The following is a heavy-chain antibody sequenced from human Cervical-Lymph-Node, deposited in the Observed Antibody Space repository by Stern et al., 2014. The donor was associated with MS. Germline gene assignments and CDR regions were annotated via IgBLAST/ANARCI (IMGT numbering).Heavy chain of an antibody. CDR2: IVHSFGTA. J-gene: IGHJ4*02. V-gene: IGHV1-69*18. D-gene: IGHD6-6*01. CDR3: ARDVLRDSSSSY. CDR1: GGTFRNSA. Sequence: VQLVDSAAEVKKPGSSGKVSCKASGGTFRNSAFCWGRQAPGQGIECMGRIVHSFGTANYAQKFHGRVTVTADESTSTVYMELSSLRSDDTAVYYCARDVLRDSSSSYWGQGTLVPVSS.